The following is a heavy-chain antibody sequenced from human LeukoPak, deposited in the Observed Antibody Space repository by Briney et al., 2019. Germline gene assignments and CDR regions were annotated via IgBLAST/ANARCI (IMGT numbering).Heavy chain of an antibody. V-gene: IGHV3-21*01. D-gene: IGHD1-26*01. CDR3: ARALPSPLYSGSYADAFDI. CDR1: GFTFSSYS. CDR2: IIISSSYI. J-gene: IGHJ3*02. Sequence: GSLRLSCAASGFTFSSYSMNWVRQAPGKGLEWVSSIIISSSYIYYADSVKGRFTISRDNAKNSLYLQMNSLRAEDTAVYYCARALPSPLYSGSYADAFDIWGQGTMVTVSS.